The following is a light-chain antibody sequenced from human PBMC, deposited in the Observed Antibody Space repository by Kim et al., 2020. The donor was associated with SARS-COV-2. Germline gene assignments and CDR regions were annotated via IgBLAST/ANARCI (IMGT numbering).Light chain of an antibody. CDR3: QQHGTSFMYT. J-gene: IGKJ2*01. V-gene: IGKV3-20*01. CDR2: ATS. CDR1: QSLRSSF. Sequence: SPGERATLSCRASQSLRSSFLAWYQQTAGQAHRLLIYATSSRATGIPDRFSGSGSGTDFTLTISRLEPEDFAVYYCQQHGTSFMYTLGQGTKLEI.